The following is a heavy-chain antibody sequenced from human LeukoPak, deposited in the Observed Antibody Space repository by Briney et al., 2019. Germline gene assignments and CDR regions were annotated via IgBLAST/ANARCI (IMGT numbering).Heavy chain of an antibody. J-gene: IGHJ4*02. CDR1: GGTFSSYA. V-gene: IGHV1-46*01. CDR2: INPSGGST. Sequence: ASVKVSCKASGGTFSSYAISWVRQAPGQGLEWMGIINPSGGSTSYVQKFQGRVTMTRDMSTSTVYMELSSLRSEDTAVYYCARALAAAAGRRAAMMGDWGQGTPVTVSS. D-gene: IGHD6-13*01. CDR3: ARALAAAAGRRAAMMGD.